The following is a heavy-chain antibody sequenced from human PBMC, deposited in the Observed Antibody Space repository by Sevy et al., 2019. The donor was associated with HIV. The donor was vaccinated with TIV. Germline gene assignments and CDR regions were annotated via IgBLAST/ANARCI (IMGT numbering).Heavy chain of an antibody. J-gene: IGHJ3*02. CDR1: GFTFSSYG. D-gene: IGHD6-19*01. Sequence: GSVKISCAASGFTFSSYGMHWVRQAPGKGLEWVAVIWYDGSNKYYADSVKGRFTISRDNSKNTLYLQMNSLRAEDTAVYYCAKDGVAGTLGSAFDIWGQGTMVTVSS. V-gene: IGHV3-33*06. CDR3: AKDGVAGTLGSAFDI. CDR2: IWYDGSNK.